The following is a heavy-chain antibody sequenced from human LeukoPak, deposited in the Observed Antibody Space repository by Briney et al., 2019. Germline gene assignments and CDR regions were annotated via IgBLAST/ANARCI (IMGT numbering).Heavy chain of an antibody. J-gene: IGHJ4*02. CDR3: ARWPRIVGATFPLDY. V-gene: IGHV1-2*02. D-gene: IGHD1-26*01. Sequence: GASVKVSCKASGYTFTGYYMHWVRQAPGQGLEWMGWINPNSGGTNYAQKFQGRVTMTRDTSISTACMELSRLRSDDTAVYYCARWPRIVGATFPLDYWGQGTLVTVSS. CDR2: INPNSGGT. CDR1: GYTFTGYY.